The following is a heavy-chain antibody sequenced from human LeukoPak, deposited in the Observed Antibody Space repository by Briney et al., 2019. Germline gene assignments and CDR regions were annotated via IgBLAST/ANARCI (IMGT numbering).Heavy chain of an antibody. Sequence: SETLSLTCTVSGGSISSSSYYWGWIRQPPGKGLEWIGTIHHSGTTYYNPSLKSRVTISVDTSKNQFSLKLRSVTAADTAVYYCARLGSTGHIGGTNFDFWGQGTLVTVSS. V-gene: IGHV4-39*01. CDR1: GGSISSSSYY. CDR2: IHHSGTT. D-gene: IGHD1/OR15-1a*01. CDR3: ARLGSTGHIGGTNFDF. J-gene: IGHJ4*02.